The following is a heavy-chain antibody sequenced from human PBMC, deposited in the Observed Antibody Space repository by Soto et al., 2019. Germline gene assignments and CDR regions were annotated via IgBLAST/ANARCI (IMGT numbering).Heavy chain of an antibody. D-gene: IGHD1-1*01. V-gene: IGHV4-59*01. J-gene: IGHJ6*02. CDR2: IYYSGST. CDR1: GGSISSYY. CDR3: AREGTTVDSYYYYGMDV. Sequence: QVQLQESGPGLVKPSETLSLTCNVSGGSISSYYWSWIRQPPGKGLEWIGYIYYSGSTNYNPSLKSRVTIAVDTSKNQFSLKLSSVTAADTAVYYCAREGTTVDSYYYYGMDVWGQGTTVTVSS.